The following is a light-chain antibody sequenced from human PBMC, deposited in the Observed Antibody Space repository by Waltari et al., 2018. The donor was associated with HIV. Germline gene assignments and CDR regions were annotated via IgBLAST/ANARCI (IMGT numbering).Light chain of an antibody. CDR2: DAS. Sequence: EIVLTQSPGTLSLFPGERATLSCRASQTVSTYLAWYQQKPGQAPRLLIYDASNRATGIPARFSGSGSGTDFILTISSLEPEDFAIYYCQQRSSWPLTFGGGTKVEI. J-gene: IGKJ4*01. CDR3: QQRSSWPLT. V-gene: IGKV3-11*01. CDR1: QTVSTY.